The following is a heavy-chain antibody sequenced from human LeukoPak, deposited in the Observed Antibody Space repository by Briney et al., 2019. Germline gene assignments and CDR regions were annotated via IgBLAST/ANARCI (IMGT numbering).Heavy chain of an antibody. D-gene: IGHD1-26*01. Sequence: GGSLSLSCAVSGFAFSDYHMNWIRQVPGRGREWISYIRRHGGITDYRDSVKGRFTVSRDMSKNILYLQMNSLRAEDTAVYYCAKEHVGATGYFDSWGQGTLVTVPS. CDR1: GFAFSDYH. V-gene: IGHV3-11*01. CDR2: IRRHGGIT. J-gene: IGHJ4*02. CDR3: AKEHVGATGYFDS.